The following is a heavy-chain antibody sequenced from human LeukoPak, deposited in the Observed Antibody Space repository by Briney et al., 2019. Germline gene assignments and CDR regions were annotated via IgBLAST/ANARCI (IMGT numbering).Heavy chain of an antibody. V-gene: IGHV4-30-2*01. D-gene: IGHD3-9*01. Sequence: SQTLSLTCAVSGGSISSGGYSWSWIRQPPGKGLEWIGYIYHSGSTYYNPSLKSRVTISLDRSKNQFSLKLSSVTAADTAVYYCARGYGILTGNYFDYWGQGTLVTVSS. CDR2: IYHSGST. CDR1: GGSISSGGYS. CDR3: ARGYGILTGNYFDY. J-gene: IGHJ4*02.